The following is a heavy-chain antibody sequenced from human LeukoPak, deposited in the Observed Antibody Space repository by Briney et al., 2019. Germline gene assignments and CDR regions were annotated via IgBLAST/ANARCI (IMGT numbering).Heavy chain of an antibody. V-gene: IGHV3-30*18. CDR2: ISDDGSNK. D-gene: IGHD3-3*01. CDR3: AKDTKTIFGVVPIDY. Sequence: GGSLTLSCAASGFTFSNYGIHWVRQATHKGLEWVAAISDDGSNKYYADSVKGRFTISRDNYKHTLYLQMNSLRTEDSAVYYCAKDTKTIFGVVPIDYWGQGTLVTVST. J-gene: IGHJ4*02. CDR1: GFTFSNYG.